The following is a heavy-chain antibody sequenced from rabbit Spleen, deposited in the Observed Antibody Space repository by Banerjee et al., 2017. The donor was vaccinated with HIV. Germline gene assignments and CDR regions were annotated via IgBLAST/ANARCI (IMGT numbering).Heavy chain of an antibody. CDR2: IYAGGSGNT. J-gene: IGHJ3*01. D-gene: IGHD8-1*01. V-gene: IGHV1S40*01. Sequence: QSLEESGGGLVKPGASLTLTCKASGFSLNSGYDMCWVRQAPGKGPEWIACIYAGGSGNTYSATWAKGRFTISKASSTTVTLQMTSLTVADTATYFCARDSGTSFSTYGMDLWGQGTLVTVS. CDR3: ARDSGTSFSTYGMDL. CDR1: GFSLNSGYD.